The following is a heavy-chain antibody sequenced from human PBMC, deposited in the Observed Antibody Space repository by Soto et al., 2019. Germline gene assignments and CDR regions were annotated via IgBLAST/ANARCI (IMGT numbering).Heavy chain of an antibody. Sequence: ASVKVSCKASGYTFTSYGISWVRQAAGQGLEWMGWISAYNGNTNYAQKLQGRVTMTTDTSTSTAYMELRSLRSDDTAVYYCAREREDIVVAGGAFDIWGQGTMVTVSS. CDR1: GYTFTSYG. D-gene: IGHD2-15*01. J-gene: IGHJ3*02. CDR3: AREREDIVVAGGAFDI. CDR2: ISAYNGNT. V-gene: IGHV1-18*01.